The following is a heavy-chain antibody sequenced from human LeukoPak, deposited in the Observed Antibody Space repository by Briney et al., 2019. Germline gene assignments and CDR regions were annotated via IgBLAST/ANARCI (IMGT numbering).Heavy chain of an antibody. CDR3: ARLWELPSPFDY. Sequence: PGGSLRLSCAASGFTFSSYSMNWVRQAPGKGLEWVSAISGSGGSTYYADSVKGRFTISRDNSKNTLYLQMNSLRAEDTAVYYCARLWELPSPFDYWGQGTLVTVSS. CDR2: ISGSGGST. J-gene: IGHJ4*02. CDR1: GFTFSSYS. V-gene: IGHV3-23*01. D-gene: IGHD1-26*01.